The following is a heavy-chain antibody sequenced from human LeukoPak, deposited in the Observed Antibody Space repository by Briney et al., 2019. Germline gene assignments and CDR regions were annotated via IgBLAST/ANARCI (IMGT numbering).Heavy chain of an antibody. V-gene: IGHV3-30*04. CDR2: ISYDGSNK. CDR1: GFTFSSYA. CDR3: ARDRESSGWYLLRPYYYYGMDV. D-gene: IGHD6-19*01. J-gene: IGHJ6*02. Sequence: QTGGSLRLSCVASGFTFSSYAMHWVRQAPGKGLEWVAVISYDGSNKYYADSVKGRFTISRDNSKNTLYLQMNSLRAEDTAVYYCARDRESSGWYLLRPYYYYGMDVWGQGTTVTVSS.